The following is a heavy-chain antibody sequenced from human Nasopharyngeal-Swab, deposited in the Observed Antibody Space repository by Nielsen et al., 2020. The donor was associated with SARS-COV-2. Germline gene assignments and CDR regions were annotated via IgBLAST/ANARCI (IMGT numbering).Heavy chain of an antibody. CDR3: ARDDYGDYGYFGH. J-gene: IGHJ4*02. Sequence: ASAQVSCKASGYTLTGNYMHWVRQPPGQGLQWMGWINPHSRGTKYAQKFQGRVTMTSDTSINTAYMELRRLRSDDTAVYYCARDDYGDYGYFGHWGQGTLVTVSS. CDR2: INPHSRGT. V-gene: IGHV1-2*02. D-gene: IGHD4-17*01. CDR1: GYTLTGNY.